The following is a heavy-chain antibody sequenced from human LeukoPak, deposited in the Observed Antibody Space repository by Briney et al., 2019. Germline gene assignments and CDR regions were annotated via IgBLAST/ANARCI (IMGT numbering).Heavy chain of an antibody. D-gene: IGHD2-8*01. Sequence: GGSLRLSCAASGFPFNTYVMSWVRQAPGKGLEWVSAINGGGSNTYYADSVKGRFTISRDNSKNMVYLQMNSLRAEDTAVYYCAKDWSSCSNGVCYVFDYWGQGTLVTVSS. CDR1: GFPFNTYV. CDR3: AKDWSSCSNGVCYVFDY. J-gene: IGHJ4*02. V-gene: IGHV3-23*01. CDR2: INGGGSNT.